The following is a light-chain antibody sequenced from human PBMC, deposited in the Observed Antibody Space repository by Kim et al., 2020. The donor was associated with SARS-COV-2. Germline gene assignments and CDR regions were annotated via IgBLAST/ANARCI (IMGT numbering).Light chain of an antibody. CDR1: QSISTY. Sequence: DIQMTQSPSSLSASLGDRVTITCRTSQSISTYLNWYQQIGGKAPKLLIYTASTLQSGVPSRFSGSGSGTEFTLTISSLQPEDFATYFCQQSYNTPPTFGQGTKLEI. CDR3: QQSYNTPPT. J-gene: IGKJ2*01. CDR2: TAS. V-gene: IGKV1-39*01.